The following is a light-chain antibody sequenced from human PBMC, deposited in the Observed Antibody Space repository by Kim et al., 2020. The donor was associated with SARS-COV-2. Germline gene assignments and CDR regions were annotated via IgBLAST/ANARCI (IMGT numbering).Light chain of an antibody. V-gene: IGKV2-28*01. CDR3: MQVLQTPHS. Sequence: EPASISCRSSQSLLHSNGYNYLDWNLQKPGQSPQLLIYLGSNRTSGVPDRFSGSGSGTDFTLKITRVEPEDVGIYYCMQVLQTPHSFGQGTKLEI. J-gene: IGKJ2*03. CDR1: QSLLHSNGYNY. CDR2: LGS.